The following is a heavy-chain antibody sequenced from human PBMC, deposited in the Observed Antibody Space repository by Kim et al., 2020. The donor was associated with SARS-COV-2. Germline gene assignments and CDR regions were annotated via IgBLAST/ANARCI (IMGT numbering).Heavy chain of an antibody. CDR3: ARGAYGGDSIFYYYYYGMDV. Sequence: GGSLRLSCAASGFTFSSYAMHWVRQAPGKGLEWVAVISYDGSNKYYADSVKGRFTISRDNSKNTLYLQMNSLRAEDTAVYYCARGAYGGDSIFYYYYYGMDVWGQGTTVTVSS. CDR1: GFTFSSYA. J-gene: IGHJ6*02. CDR2: ISYDGSNK. D-gene: IGHD2-21*02. V-gene: IGHV3-30*04.